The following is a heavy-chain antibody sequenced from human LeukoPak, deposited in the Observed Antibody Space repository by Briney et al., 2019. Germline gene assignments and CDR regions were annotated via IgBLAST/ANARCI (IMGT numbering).Heavy chain of an antibody. CDR2: ITPIIGIA. J-gene: IGHJ4*02. CDR1: GGTFSSYG. V-gene: IGHV1-69*04. Sequence: SVKVSCKASGGTFSSYGISWVRQAPGQGLEWVGRITPIIGIAIYAQMFEGRLTITADKSTSTAHMELSSLRSGDTAVYYCARDEEGFGESLIGWGQGTLVTVSS. CDR3: ARDEEGFGESLIG. D-gene: IGHD3-10*01.